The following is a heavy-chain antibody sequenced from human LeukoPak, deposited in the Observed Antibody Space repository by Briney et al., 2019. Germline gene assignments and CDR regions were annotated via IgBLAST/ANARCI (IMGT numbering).Heavy chain of an antibody. CDR2: IYYSGST. CDR1: GGSISSSSYY. V-gene: IGHV4-39*01. Sequence: PSETLSLTCTVSGGSISSSSYYWGWIRQPPGKGLEWIGSIYYSGSTYYNPSLKSRVTISVDTSMNQFSLKLSSVTAADTAVYYCARVGATRTYDAFDIWGQGTMVTVSS. J-gene: IGHJ3*02. CDR3: ARVGATRTYDAFDI. D-gene: IGHD1-26*01.